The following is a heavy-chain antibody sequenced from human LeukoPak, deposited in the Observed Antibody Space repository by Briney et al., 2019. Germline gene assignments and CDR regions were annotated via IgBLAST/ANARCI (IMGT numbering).Heavy chain of an antibody. J-gene: IGHJ5*02. CDR3: ARDYTGYFP. CDR2: IKTDGSEK. V-gene: IGHV3-7*03. CDR1: GFTFSSYW. D-gene: IGHD3-9*01. Sequence: GGSLRLSCEASGFTFSSYWMSWVRQAPGKGLEWVANIKTDGSEKYYVDSVKGRFTISRDSAKNSLYLQMNSLRAEDTAVYYCARDYTGYFPWGQGTLVIVSS.